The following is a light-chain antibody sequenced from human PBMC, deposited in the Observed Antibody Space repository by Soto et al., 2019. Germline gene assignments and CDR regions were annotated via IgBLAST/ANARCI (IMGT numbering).Light chain of an antibody. J-gene: IGKJ2*01. CDR2: DAS. Sequence: EIVLTQSPATLSLSPGERATLSCRASQSVSSYLAWYQQKPGQAPRLLIYDASNRATGIPARFSGSGSGTDFTLTISSLESEDFAVYYCQQRSNWLRTFGQGTKLEIK. V-gene: IGKV3-11*01. CDR1: QSVSSY. CDR3: QQRSNWLRT.